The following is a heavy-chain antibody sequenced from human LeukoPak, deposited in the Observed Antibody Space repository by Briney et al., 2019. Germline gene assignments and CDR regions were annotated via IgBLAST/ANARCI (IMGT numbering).Heavy chain of an antibody. D-gene: IGHD4-17*01. CDR1: GGSISSYY. V-gene: IGHV4-59*08. CDR3: ASYDYGDFLSY. J-gene: IGHJ4*02. Sequence: KPSETLSLTCTVSGGSISSYYWSWIRQPPGKGLEWIGYIYYSGTTNYSPSLKSRVTISVDTSKNQFSLKLSSVTAADTAVYYCASYDYGDFLSYWGQGTLVTVSS. CDR2: IYYSGTT.